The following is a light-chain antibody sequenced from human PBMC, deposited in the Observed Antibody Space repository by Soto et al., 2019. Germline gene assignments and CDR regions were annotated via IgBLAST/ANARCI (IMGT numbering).Light chain of an antibody. CDR2: EGS. CDR3: CSYADSTTYV. J-gene: IGLJ1*01. V-gene: IGLV2-23*01. CDR1: SSDVGTYNL. Sequence: QSVLTQPASVSGAPGQSITISCSGTSSDVGTYNLVSWYQQHPGKAPKLMIYEGSKWPSGVSNRFSGSKSGNTASLTISRLQSEGEADYYCCSYADSTTYVFGTGTKLTVL.